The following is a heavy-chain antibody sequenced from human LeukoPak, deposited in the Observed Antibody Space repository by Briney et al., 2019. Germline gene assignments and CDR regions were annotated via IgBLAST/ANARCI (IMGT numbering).Heavy chain of an antibody. CDR3: ATESLCIVGVPDAFDI. D-gene: IGHD1-26*01. J-gene: IGHJ3*02. CDR2: TYYRSKWYN. V-gene: IGHV6-1*01. CDR1: GDSVSSNSAA. Sequence: QTLSLTCDISGDSVSSNSAAWKWIRQSPSRGLEWLGRTYYRSKWYNDYAVSVKSRITINPDTSKNQYSLQLNSGTPEDTAVYYCATESLCIVGVPDAFDIWGQGTMVTVSS.